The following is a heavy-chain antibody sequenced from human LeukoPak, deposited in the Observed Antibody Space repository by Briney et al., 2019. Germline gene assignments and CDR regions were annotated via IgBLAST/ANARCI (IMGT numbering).Heavy chain of an antibody. J-gene: IGHJ4*02. CDR1: GGSISGYY. CDR2: IYYSGST. D-gene: IGHD3-9*01. Sequence: PSETLSLTCSVSGGSISGYYWSWIRQPPGKGLEWIGYIYYSGSTNYNPSLKSRVTISVDTSKNQFSLKLSSVTAADTAVYYCARDRAATGFDYWGQGTLVTVSS. CDR3: ARDRAATGFDY. V-gene: IGHV4-59*12.